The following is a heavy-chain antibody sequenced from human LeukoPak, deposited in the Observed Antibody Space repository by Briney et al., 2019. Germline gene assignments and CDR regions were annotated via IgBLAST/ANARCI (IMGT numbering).Heavy chain of an antibody. CDR3: AKDRSIAAGDDAFDI. Sequence: GGSLRLSCAASGFTFSSYSMNWVRQAPGKGLEWVSYISSSSSTIYYADSVKGRFTISRDNAKNSLYLQMNSLRAEDTAVYYCAKDRSIAAGDDAFDIWGRGTMVTVSS. CDR2: ISSSSSTI. CDR1: GFTFSSYS. J-gene: IGHJ3*02. V-gene: IGHV3-48*04. D-gene: IGHD6-13*01.